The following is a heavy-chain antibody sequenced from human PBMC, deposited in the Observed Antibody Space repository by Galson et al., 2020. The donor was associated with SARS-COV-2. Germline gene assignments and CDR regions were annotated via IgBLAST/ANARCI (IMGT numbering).Heavy chain of an antibody. Sequence: GESLKISCKGSGYSFTSYWIGWVRQMPGKGLEWMGIIYPGDSDTRYSPSFQGQVTISADKSISTAYLQWSSLKASDTAMYYCARRRAVSRWGFGGVGGGAFDIWGQGTMVTVSS. CDR2: IYPGDSDT. J-gene: IGHJ3*02. CDR1: GYSFTSYW. V-gene: IGHV5-51*01. D-gene: IGHD3-3*01. CDR3: ARRRAVSRWGFGGVGGGAFDI.